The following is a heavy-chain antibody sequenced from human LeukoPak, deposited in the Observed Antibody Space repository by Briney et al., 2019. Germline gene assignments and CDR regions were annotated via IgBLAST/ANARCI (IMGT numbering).Heavy chain of an antibody. Sequence: GGSLRLSCAASGFTFSDSYMTWIRQAPGKGLEWVSYISSSGSTLYYADSVKGRFTISRDNAKNSLYLQMNSLRAEDTAVYYCAIDNGDVDYWGQGTLVTVSS. CDR2: ISSSGSTL. D-gene: IGHD4-17*01. V-gene: IGHV3-11*01. J-gene: IGHJ4*02. CDR1: GFTFSDSY. CDR3: AIDNGDVDY.